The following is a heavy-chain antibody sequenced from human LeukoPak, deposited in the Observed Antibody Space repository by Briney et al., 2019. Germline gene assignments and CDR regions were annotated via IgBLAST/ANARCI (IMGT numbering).Heavy chain of an antibody. Sequence: GGSLRLSCAASGFTFDDYAMHWVRQAPGKGLEWVSGISWNSGSIGYADSVKGRFTISRDNAKNSLYLQMNSLRAEDMALYYCAKGSGYYDFWSGYYPPGDAFDIWGQGTMVTVSS. J-gene: IGHJ3*02. D-gene: IGHD3-3*01. CDR2: ISWNSGSI. CDR1: GFTFDDYA. V-gene: IGHV3-9*03. CDR3: AKGSGYYDFWSGYYPPGDAFDI.